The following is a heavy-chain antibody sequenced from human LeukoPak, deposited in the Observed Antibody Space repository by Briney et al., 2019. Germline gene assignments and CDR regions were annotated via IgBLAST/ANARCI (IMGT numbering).Heavy chain of an antibody. CDR1: GFTFSSYS. V-gene: IGHV3-21*04. Sequence: GSLRLSCAASGFTFSSYSMNWVRQAPGKGLEWVSSISSSSSYIYYADSVKGRFTISRDNAKNSLYLQMNSLRAEDTAVYYCASRPYDILTGYGYWGQGTLVTVSS. CDR3: ASRPYDILTGYGY. D-gene: IGHD3-9*01. CDR2: ISSSSSYI. J-gene: IGHJ4*02.